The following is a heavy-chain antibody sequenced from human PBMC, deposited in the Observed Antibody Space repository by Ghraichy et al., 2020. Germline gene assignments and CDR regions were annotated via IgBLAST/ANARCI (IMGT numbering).Heavy chain of an antibody. CDR3: ASGFYDSSGYYFSSAFES. D-gene: IGHD3-22*01. Sequence: SETLSLTCTVSGGSISSSSYYWGWIRQPPGKGLEWIGSINYSGSTYYNPSLKSRVTISVDTSKNQFSQKLSSVTAADTAVYYCASGFYDSSGYYFSSAFESWGQGTMVNVSS. CDR1: GGSISSSSYY. V-gene: IGHV4-39*01. CDR2: INYSGST. J-gene: IGHJ3*02.